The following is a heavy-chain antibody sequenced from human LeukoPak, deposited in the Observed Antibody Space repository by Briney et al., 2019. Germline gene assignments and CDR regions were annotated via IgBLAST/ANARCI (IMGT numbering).Heavy chain of an antibody. J-gene: IGHJ5*02. Sequence: NPGGSLRLSCAVSGFTLSSYEMNWVRQAPGKGLEWVGRIKSKTHGGTIDYAAAVKGRFTISRDDSKNTLYLQMNSLKIEDTAVYYCTTDQPYYYDSSGYFSWGQGTLVTVSS. D-gene: IGHD3-22*01. CDR3: TTDQPYYYDSSGYFS. CDR2: IKSKTHGGTI. CDR1: GFTLSSYE. V-gene: IGHV3-15*01.